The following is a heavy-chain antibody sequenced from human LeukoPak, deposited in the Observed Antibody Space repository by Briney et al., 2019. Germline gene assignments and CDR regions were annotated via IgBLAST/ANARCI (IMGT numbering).Heavy chain of an antibody. Sequence: ASVKVSCKASGYTFSTFGITWVRQAPGHGLEWMGWISANNANTNYAQKLQGRVTLTTDTSTTTAYMELRSLRSDDTAVYYCARSVKYYYDTSGYYFDSWGQGNLVTVSS. CDR2: ISANNANT. CDR1: GYTFSTFG. V-gene: IGHV1-18*01. D-gene: IGHD3-22*01. J-gene: IGHJ4*02. CDR3: ARSVKYYYDTSGYYFDS.